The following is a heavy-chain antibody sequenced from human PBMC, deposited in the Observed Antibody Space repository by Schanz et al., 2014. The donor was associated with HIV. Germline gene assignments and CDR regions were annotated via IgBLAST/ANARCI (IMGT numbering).Heavy chain of an antibody. Sequence: QVQVQESGPGVVKPSETLSLTCSVFGGSISNSYWSWIRQPAGKGLEWIGRIYSDGGTNYNPSLEGGATISVDTSKTQFSLKGRSVPAADTAVYYCARDSGHWRFYYYYYGMDVWGQGTTVTVSS. CDR1: GGSISNSY. D-gene: IGHD1-1*01. CDR3: ARDSGHWRFYYYYYGMDV. J-gene: IGHJ6*02. CDR2: IYSDGGT. V-gene: IGHV4-4*07.